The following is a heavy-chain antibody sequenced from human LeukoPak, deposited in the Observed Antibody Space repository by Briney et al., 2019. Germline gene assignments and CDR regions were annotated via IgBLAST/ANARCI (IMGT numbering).Heavy chain of an antibody. Sequence: PGGSLRLSCAASGGTFSEYYMRWIRQAPGKGLEWVSDISSTADIVSYADFVLGRFTISRDNGDDSLSLQLNNLRAEDTPVYYCDRETAAGTFDYWSQGTLVTVSS. D-gene: IGHD6-25*01. CDR3: DRETAAGTFDY. V-gene: IGHV3-11*01. J-gene: IGHJ4*02. CDR2: ISSTADIV. CDR1: GGTFSEYY.